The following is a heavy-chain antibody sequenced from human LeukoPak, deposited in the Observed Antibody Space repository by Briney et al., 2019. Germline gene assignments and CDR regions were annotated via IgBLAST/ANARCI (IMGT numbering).Heavy chain of an antibody. J-gene: IGHJ5*02. D-gene: IGHD1-26*01. CDR1: GGTFTSYA. V-gene: IGHV1-69*13. Sequence: SVKVSCKTSGGTFTSYAITWVRQAPGQGLEWMGKIIPISGTTNYAQKFQGRVTFTADESTSTAYMELSSLRSEDTALYYCARELRLGGNWFDPWGQGTLVTVSS. CDR3: ARELRLGGNWFDP. CDR2: IIPISGTT.